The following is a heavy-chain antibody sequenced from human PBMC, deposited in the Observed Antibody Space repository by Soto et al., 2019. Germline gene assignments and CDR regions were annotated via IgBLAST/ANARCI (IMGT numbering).Heavy chain of an antibody. Sequence: SETLSLTCTVSGGSISSYYWSWMRQPPGKGLEWIGYIYYSGSTNYNPSLKSRVTISVDTSKNQFSLKLSSVTAADTAVYYCASRGYSYGYQDDDYWGQGTLVTVSS. V-gene: IGHV4-59*01. D-gene: IGHD5-18*01. CDR1: GGSISSYY. CDR3: ASRGYSYGYQDDDY. CDR2: IYYSGST. J-gene: IGHJ4*02.